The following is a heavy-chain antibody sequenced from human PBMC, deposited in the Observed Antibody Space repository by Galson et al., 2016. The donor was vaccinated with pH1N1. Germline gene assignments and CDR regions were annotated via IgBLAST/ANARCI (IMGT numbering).Heavy chain of an antibody. J-gene: IGHJ6*02. V-gene: IGHV1-3*01. D-gene: IGHD3-3*01. CDR1: GYTFTSYA. Sequence: SVKVSCKASGYTFTSYAMHWVRQAPGQRLEWMGWINAGNGNTKYSQKFQVRVTITRDTSASTAYMELNSLRSEDTAVYYCARRGNLSDFWSNYYPYGMDVWGQGTTVTVSS. CDR3: ARRGNLSDFWSNYYPYGMDV. CDR2: INAGNGNT.